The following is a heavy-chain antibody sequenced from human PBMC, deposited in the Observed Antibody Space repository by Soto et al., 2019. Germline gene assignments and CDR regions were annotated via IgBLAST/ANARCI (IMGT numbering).Heavy chain of an antibody. CDR2: ISGSGGST. CDR1: GFTFSSYA. J-gene: IGHJ6*03. D-gene: IGHD2-15*01. CDR3: AKGGRYCSGGSCSHYYYYYMDV. V-gene: IGHV3-23*01. Sequence: GGSLRLSCAASGFTFSSYAMSWVRQAPGKGLEWVSAISGSGGSTYYADSVKGRFTISRDNSKNTLYLQMNSLIAEDTAVYYCAKGGRYCSGGSCSHYYYYYMDVWGKGTTVTVSS.